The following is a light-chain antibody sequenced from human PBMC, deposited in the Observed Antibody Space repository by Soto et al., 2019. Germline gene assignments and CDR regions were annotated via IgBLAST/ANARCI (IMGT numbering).Light chain of an antibody. CDR1: QNISIY. CDR3: QQYGSSPIT. CDR2: DAS. V-gene: IGKV3-20*01. J-gene: IGKJ5*01. Sequence: EIAMTQSPATLSVSPGERATLSCRASQNISIYLAWYQQKPGQAPRLLIYDASNRATGIPARFSGSGSGTDFTLTFSRLEPEDFAVYYCQQYGSSPITFVLGTRLEI.